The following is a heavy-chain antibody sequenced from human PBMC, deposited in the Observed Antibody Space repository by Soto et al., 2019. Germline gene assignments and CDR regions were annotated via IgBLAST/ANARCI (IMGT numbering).Heavy chain of an antibody. V-gene: IGHV1-2*04. CDR2: INPNSGGT. J-gene: IGHJ4*02. CDR3: ARGPSRITMIVAEETWNY. D-gene: IGHD3-22*01. CDR1: GYTFTGYY. Sequence: ASVKVSCKASGYTFTGYYMHWVRQAPGQGLEWMGWINPNSGGTNYAQKFQGWVTMTRDTSISTAYMELSRLRSDDTAVYYCARGPSRITMIVAEETWNYWGQGTLVTVSS.